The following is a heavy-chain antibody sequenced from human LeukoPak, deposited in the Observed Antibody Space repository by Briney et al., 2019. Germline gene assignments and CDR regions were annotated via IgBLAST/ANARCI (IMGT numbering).Heavy chain of an antibody. CDR3: ARDTSSDLNTPSSLFDY. J-gene: IGHJ4*02. V-gene: IGHV1-18*01. CDR2: ISAYNGNT. Sequence: ASVKVSCKASGCTFTSYGIIWVRQAPGQGLEWMGWISAYNGNTNYAQKFQGTVTMTTDTSTSTAYLELTSLRSDDTAVYYCARDTSSDLNTPSSLFDYWGQGAMVTVSS. D-gene: IGHD1/OR15-1a*01. CDR1: GCTFTSYG.